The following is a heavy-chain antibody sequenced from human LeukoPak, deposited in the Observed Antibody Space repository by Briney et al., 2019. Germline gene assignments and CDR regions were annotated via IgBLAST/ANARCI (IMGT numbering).Heavy chain of an antibody. CDR3: TRQRPQTGSLDY. CDR1: GFTFSDSS. D-gene: IGHD1-26*01. Sequence: GGSLRLSCAASGFTFSDSSMHWVRQASGKGLEWVGRVRDKTNSYATGYGESVKGRFTISRDDSKNTAYLEMSSLSVEDTAVYYCTRQRPQTGSLDYWGQGALVTVSS. CDR2: VRDKTNSYAT. J-gene: IGHJ4*02. V-gene: IGHV3-73*01.